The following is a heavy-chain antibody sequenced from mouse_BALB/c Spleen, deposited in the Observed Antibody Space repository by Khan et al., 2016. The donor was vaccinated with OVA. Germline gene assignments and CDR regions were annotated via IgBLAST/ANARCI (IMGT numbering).Heavy chain of an antibody. V-gene: IGHV2-6-4*01. CDR3: ARAYYRYDGYYAMDY. CDR2: IWGGGGT. J-gene: IGHJ4*01. D-gene: IGHD2-14*01. CDR1: GFSLSRYN. Sequence: QVRLQQSGPALVAPSQSLSITCTVSGFSLSRYNIHWVRQPPGKGLEWLGMIWGGGGTDYNSTLKSRLSISKDNSKSQVFLKMNSLQTDDSAMYYCARAYYRYDGYYAMDYWGQGTSVTVSS.